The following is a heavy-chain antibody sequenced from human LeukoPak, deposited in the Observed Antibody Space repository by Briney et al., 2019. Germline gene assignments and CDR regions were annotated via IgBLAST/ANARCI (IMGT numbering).Heavy chain of an antibody. CDR2: INHSGST. V-gene: IGHV4-34*01. Sequence: SETLSLTCAVYGGSFSGYYWSWLRQPPGKGLEGIGEINHSGSTNYNPPLKSRVTISVDTSKNQFSLKLSSVTAAATAVYYCARPSRRVVVTLAGGWFDPWGQGTLVTVSS. CDR3: ARPSRRVVVTLAGGWFDP. J-gene: IGHJ5*02. D-gene: IGHD3-22*01. CDR1: GGSFSGYY.